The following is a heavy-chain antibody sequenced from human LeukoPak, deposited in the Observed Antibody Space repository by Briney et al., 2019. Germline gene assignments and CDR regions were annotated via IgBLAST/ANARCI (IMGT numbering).Heavy chain of an antibody. V-gene: IGHV5-51*01. D-gene: IGHD3-16*02. CDR2: IYPGDSDT. Sequence: GESPKISCKGSGYSFPNYWIGWVRQMPGKGLEWMGIIYPGDSDTTYKSSFQGQVTISADKSISTAYLQWSSLKASDTAMYYCARSRAERVPVWGSYRHHDAFDIWGQGTRVTVSS. J-gene: IGHJ3*02. CDR3: ARSRAERVPVWGSYRHHDAFDI. CDR1: GYSFPNYW.